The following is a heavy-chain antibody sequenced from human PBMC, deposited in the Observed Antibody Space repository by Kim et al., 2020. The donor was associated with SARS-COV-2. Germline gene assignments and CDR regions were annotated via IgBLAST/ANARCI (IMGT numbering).Heavy chain of an antibody. J-gene: IGHJ4*02. CDR3: TTEVRGESGSNFDY. V-gene: IGHV3-15*01. CDR2: IKSKTDGGTT. CDR1: GFTFSNAW. Sequence: GGSLRLSCAASGFTFSNAWMSWVRQAPGKGLEWVGRIKSKTDGGTTDYAAPVKGRFTISRDDSKNTLYLQMNSLKTEDTAVYYCTTEVRGESGSNFDYWGQGTLVTVSS. D-gene: IGHD1-26*01.